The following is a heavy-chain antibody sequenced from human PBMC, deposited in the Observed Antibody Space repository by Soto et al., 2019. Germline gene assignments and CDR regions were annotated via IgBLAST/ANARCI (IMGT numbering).Heavy chain of an antibody. D-gene: IGHD3-3*01. V-gene: IGHV3-30*18. Sequence: GGSLRLSCAASGFTFSSYGMHWVRQAPGKGLEWVAVMSDDGTKKYYADSVKGRFTISRDNSKNTLYLQINSLRAEDTAVYYCAKDLLRSGYYMGQLDYCGQGTLVTVSS. J-gene: IGHJ4*02. CDR2: MSDDGTKK. CDR3: AKDLLRSGYYMGQLDY. CDR1: GFTFSSYG.